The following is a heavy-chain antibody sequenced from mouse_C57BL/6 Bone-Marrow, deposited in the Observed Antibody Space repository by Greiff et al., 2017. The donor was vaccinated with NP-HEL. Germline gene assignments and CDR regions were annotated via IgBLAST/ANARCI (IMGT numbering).Heavy chain of an antibody. D-gene: IGHD2-5*01. V-gene: IGHV1-81*01. CDR1: GYTFTSYG. CDR3: AGWGSKGDFDY. J-gene: IGHJ2*01. Sequence: VQLQQSGAELARPGASVKLSCKASGYTFTSYGISWVKQRTGQGLEWIGEIYPRSGNTYYNVKFKGKATLTADKSSSTAYMELRSLTSEDSAVYVCAGWGSKGDFDYWGQGTTLTVSS. CDR2: IYPRSGNT.